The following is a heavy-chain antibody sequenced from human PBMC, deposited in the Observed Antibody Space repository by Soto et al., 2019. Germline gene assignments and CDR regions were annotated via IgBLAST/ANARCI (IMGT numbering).Heavy chain of an antibody. D-gene: IGHD3-22*01. Sequence: QVQLVESGGGVVQPGRSLRLSCAASGFTFSSYAMHWVRQAPGKGLEWVAVISYDGSNKYYADSVKGRFTISRDNSKNTLYLQMNSLRAEDTAVYYCARVPRFTMIVVVITPRYGMDVWGQGTTVTVSS. CDR1: GFTFSSYA. V-gene: IGHV3-30-3*01. J-gene: IGHJ6*02. CDR3: ARVPRFTMIVVVITPRYGMDV. CDR2: ISYDGSNK.